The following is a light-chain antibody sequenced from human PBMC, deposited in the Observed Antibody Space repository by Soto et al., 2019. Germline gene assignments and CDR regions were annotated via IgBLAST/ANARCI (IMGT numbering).Light chain of an antibody. CDR3: QQCNNWPPEIT. J-gene: IGKJ5*01. V-gene: IGKV3-11*01. CDR2: DAS. CDR1: QNISIY. Sequence: IVLAQSPATLSFSPGEIATLSWSASQNISIYLAWYQQKPGQAPRLLIYDASNRATGIPARFSGSGSGTDFTLTISSLEPEDFAVYYCQQCNNWPPEITFGQGTRLEIK.